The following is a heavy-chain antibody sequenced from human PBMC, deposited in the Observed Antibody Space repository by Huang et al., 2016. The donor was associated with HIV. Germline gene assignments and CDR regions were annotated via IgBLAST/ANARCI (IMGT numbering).Heavy chain of an antibody. CDR1: GGSISSHY. J-gene: IGHJ4*01. Sequence: QVQLQESGPGLVKPSETLSLTCSVSGGSISSHYWSWIRQPPGQGLEWIGSIYYSGVSNYSPSRKSRVFISVDTSRNQFALKLSSVTAADTAVYYCARDRRHCSGGSCYYSDYWGHGTLVTVSS. V-gene: IGHV4-59*11. D-gene: IGHD2-15*01. CDR2: IYYSGVS. CDR3: ARDRRHCSGGSCYYSDY.